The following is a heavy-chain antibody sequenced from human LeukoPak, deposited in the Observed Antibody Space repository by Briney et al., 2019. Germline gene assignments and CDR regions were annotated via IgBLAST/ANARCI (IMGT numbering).Heavy chain of an antibody. J-gene: IGHJ4*02. V-gene: IGHV3-11*06. Sequence: GGSLRLSCAASGFTFSDYYMSWIRQAPGKGLEWVSYINTNSGYTNYADSVKGRFTISRDNAKNSLYLQMNSLRVEDTAVYYCARGRVCSGGTCNYFDYWGQGTLVTVSS. D-gene: IGHD2-15*01. CDR3: ARGRVCSGGTCNYFDY. CDR2: INTNSGYT. CDR1: GFTFSDYY.